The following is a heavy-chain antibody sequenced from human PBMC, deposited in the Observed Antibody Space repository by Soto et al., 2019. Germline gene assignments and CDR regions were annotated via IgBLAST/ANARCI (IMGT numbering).Heavy chain of an antibody. D-gene: IGHD2-21*02. CDR2: ISAYNGNT. CDR3: ARDFGSDLSAPGAVFDY. Sequence: QVQLVQSGAEVKKPGASVKVSCKASGYTFTSYGISWVRQAPGQGLEWMGWISAYNGNTKYAQNFQGRVTMTTDTSTYTAYMEMRSLRSDDPAVYYCARDFGSDLSAPGAVFDYWGQGTLVTVSS. J-gene: IGHJ4*02. V-gene: IGHV1-18*04. CDR1: GYTFTSYG.